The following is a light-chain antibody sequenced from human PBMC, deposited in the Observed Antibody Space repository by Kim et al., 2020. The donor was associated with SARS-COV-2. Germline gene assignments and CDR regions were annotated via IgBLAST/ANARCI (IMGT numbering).Light chain of an antibody. J-gene: IGKJ3*01. CDR2: GAS. CDR1: QSVSSSY. CDR3: QQDYNLPVT. V-gene: IGKV3D-7*01. Sequence: PGERVTLSCRASQSVSSSYLTWYQQKPGQAPRLLIYGASTRATGIPARFSGSGSGTDFTLTISSLQPEDFAVYYCQQDYNLPVTFGPGTKVD.